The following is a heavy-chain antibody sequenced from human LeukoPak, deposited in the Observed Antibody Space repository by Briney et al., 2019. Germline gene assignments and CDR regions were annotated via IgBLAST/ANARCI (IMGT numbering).Heavy chain of an antibody. CDR3: ASSHGSGSYYNVRFDY. V-gene: IGHV1-69*04. J-gene: IGHJ4*02. Sequence: SVKVSCKASGGTFSSYAISWVRQAPGRGLEWMGRIIPILGIANYAQKFQGRVTITADKSTSTAYMELSSLRSEDTAVYYCASSHGSGSYYNVRFDYWGQGTLVTVSS. CDR1: GGTFSSYA. D-gene: IGHD3-10*01. CDR2: IIPILGIA.